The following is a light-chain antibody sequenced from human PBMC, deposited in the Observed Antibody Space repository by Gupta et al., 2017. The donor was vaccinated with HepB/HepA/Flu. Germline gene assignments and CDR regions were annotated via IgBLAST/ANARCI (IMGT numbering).Light chain of an antibody. CDR1: QGISTR. V-gene: IGKV1D-12*01. CDR2: DAS. Sequence: DTQMTQSPSSVSSSVVDRVSITFLSSQGISTRLAWYQQKPGKAPKLLIYDASRLKSGVPSRFSGSGSGTNFTLTINNLQPEDVATYYCQQSCNFPFTFGPRTKVDLK. CDR3: QQSCNFPFT. J-gene: IGKJ3*01.